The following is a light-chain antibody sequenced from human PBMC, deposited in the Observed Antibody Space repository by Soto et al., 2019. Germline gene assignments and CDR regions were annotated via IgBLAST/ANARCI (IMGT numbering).Light chain of an antibody. J-gene: IGKJ4*01. V-gene: IGKV1-9*01. CDR2: AAS. CDR3: QQLNSYPPTLT. Sequence: IPLTQSPSSLSASVGDRVTITCRASQGISSYLAWYQQKPGKAPKLLIYAASTLQSGVPSRFSGSGSGTDFTLTISSLQPEDFATYYCQQLNSYPPTLTFGGGTKVEIK. CDR1: QGISSY.